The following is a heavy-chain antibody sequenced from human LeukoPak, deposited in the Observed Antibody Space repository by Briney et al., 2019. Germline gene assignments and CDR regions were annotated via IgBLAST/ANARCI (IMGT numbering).Heavy chain of an antibody. D-gene: IGHD2-2*01. CDR3: AGYCSSTSCPLPDYYYYYGMDV. J-gene: IGHJ6*02. CDR1: GGSISSYY. Sequence: PSETLSLTCTVSGGSISSYYWSWIRQPPGKGLEWIGEINHSGSTNYNPSLKSRVTISVDTSKNQFSLKLSSVTAADTAVYYCAGYCSSTSCPLPDYYYYYGMDVWGQGTTVTVSS. V-gene: IGHV4-34*01. CDR2: INHSGST.